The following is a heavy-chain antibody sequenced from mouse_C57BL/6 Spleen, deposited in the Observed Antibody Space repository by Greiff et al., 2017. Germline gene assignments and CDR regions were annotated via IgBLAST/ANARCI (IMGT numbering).Heavy chain of an antibody. CDR3: ASAGTMYFDV. V-gene: IGHV1-39*01. D-gene: IGHD4-1*01. CDR2: INPNYGTT. CDR1: GYSFTDYN. Sequence: VQLKESGPELVKPGASVKISCKASGYSFTDYNMNWVKQSNGKSLEWIGVINPNYGTTNYNQKFKGKATLTVDQSSSTAYMQLNSLTSADSAVSYCASAGTMYFDVWGTGTTVTV. J-gene: IGHJ1*03.